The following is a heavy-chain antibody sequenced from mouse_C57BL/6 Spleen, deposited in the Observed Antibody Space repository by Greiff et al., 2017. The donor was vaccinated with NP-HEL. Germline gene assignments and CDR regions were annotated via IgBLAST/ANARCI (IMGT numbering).Heavy chain of an antibody. J-gene: IGHJ3*01. V-gene: IGHV2-6-1*01. CDR3: ARHADSSGYTIPY. Sequence: VKLMESGPGLVAPSQSLSITCTVSGFSLTSYGVHWVRQPPGKGLEWLVVIWSDGSTTYNSALKSRLSISKDNSKSQVFLKMNSLQTDDTAMYYCARHADSSGYTIPYWGQGTLVTVSA. CDR1: GFSLTSYG. D-gene: IGHD3-2*02. CDR2: IWSDGST.